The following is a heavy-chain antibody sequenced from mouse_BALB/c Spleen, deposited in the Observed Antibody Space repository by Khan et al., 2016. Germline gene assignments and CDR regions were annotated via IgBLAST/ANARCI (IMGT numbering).Heavy chain of an antibody. D-gene: IGHD1-2*01. V-gene: IGHV1-63*02. CDR2: IYPGGDYI. CDR3: ARSLLRVRTDY. J-gene: IGHJ2*01. Sequence: QVQLQQSGAELVRPGTSVKISCKASGYTFTNYWLGWVKQRPGHGLDWIGDIYPGGDYINYNEQFKGKATLTADTSSSTAYMQLSSLTAEDSAVYFCARSLLRVRTDYWGQGTTLTVSS. CDR1: GYTFTNYW.